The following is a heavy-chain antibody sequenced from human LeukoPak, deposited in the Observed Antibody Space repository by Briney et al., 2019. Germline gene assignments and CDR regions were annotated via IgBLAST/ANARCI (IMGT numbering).Heavy chain of an antibody. V-gene: IGHV3-30*18. Sequence: PGGALRLSCAASGFTFRRYGMHWVRQAPGKGLEWVAVISYDGSNKYYADSVKGRFTISRDNSKNTLYLQMNSLRAEDTAVYYCAKGPRRIAAAGTKANWFDPWGQGTLVTVSS. CDR3: AKGPRRIAAAGTKANWFDP. J-gene: IGHJ5*02. CDR1: GFTFRRYG. D-gene: IGHD6-13*01. CDR2: ISYDGSNK.